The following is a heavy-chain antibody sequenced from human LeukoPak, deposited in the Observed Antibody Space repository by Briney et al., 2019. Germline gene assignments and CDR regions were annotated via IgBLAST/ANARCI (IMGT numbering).Heavy chain of an antibody. V-gene: IGHV1-46*01. J-gene: IGHJ5*02. D-gene: IGHD3-10*01. CDR3: ARDARGAAGYNWFDP. Sequence: ASVKVSCKASGYTFTSYYMHWVRQAPGQGLEWMGIINPSGGSTSYAQKFQGRVTMTRDTSTSTVYMELSSLRSDGTAVYYCARDARGAAGYNWFDPWGQGTLVTVSS. CDR1: GYTFTSYY. CDR2: INPSGGST.